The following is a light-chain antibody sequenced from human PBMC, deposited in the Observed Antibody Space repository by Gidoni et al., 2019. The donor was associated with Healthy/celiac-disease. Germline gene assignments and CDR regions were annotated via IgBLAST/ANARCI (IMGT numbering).Light chain of an antibody. CDR3: QQYYSTPHT. J-gene: IGKJ2*01. CDR2: WAS. V-gene: IGKV4-1*01. Sequence: DIVMTQSPDSLAVSMGERATINGKSSQSVLYSSNNKNYLAWYQQKPGQPPKLLIYWASTRESGVPDRFSGSGSGTDFTLTISSLQAEDVAVYYCQQYYSTPHTFXQXTKLEIK. CDR1: QSVLYSSNNKNY.